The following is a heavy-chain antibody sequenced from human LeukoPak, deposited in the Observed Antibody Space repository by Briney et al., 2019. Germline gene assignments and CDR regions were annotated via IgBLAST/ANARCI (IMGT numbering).Heavy chain of an antibody. CDR2: INPNSGGT. V-gene: IGHV1-2*02. D-gene: IGHD5-12*01. J-gene: IGHJ4*02. Sequence: ASVKVSCKASGYTFTDYFMHWVRQAPGQGLEWLGWINPNSGGTNFAQNFQGRVTMTRDTSLSTAYMELTRLRSDDTAVYYCATLGGSGYDAAFDYWGQGTLVTVSS. CDR1: GYTFTDYF. CDR3: ATLGGSGYDAAFDY.